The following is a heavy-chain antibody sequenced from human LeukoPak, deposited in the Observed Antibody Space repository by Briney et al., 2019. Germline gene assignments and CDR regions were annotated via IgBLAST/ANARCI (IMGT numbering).Heavy chain of an antibody. D-gene: IGHD4-17*01. V-gene: IGHV1-69*13. J-gene: IGHJ6*02. CDR2: IIPIFGTA. CDR1: GNSISNYA. Sequence: GASVKVSCKASGNSISNYAVSWVRQAPGQGLEWMGGIIPIFGTANYAQKFQGRVTITADESTSTAYMELSSLRSEDTAVYYCASGLDYGDYGVYYYYYGMDVWGQGTTVTVSS. CDR3: ASGLDYGDYGVYYYYYGMDV.